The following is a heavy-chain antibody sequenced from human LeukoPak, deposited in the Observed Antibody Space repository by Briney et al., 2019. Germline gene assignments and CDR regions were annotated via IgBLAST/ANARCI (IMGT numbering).Heavy chain of an antibody. V-gene: IGHV3-30*18. J-gene: IGHJ6*02. Sequence: TGRSLRLSCAASGFPFSSYGMHWVRQAPGKGLEWVSFISSDGANKYYADSVKGRFTISRDNSKNTLYLQMNSLRGDDTGMYFCAKDSSGSNYYYGLDVWGQGTTVTVSS. D-gene: IGHD6-25*01. CDR2: ISSDGANK. CDR3: AKDSSGSNYYYGLDV. CDR1: GFPFSSYG.